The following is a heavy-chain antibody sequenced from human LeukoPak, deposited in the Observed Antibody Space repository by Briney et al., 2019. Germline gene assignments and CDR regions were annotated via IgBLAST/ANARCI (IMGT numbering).Heavy chain of an antibody. Sequence: ASVKVSCKVSGYTLTELSMHWVRQAPGKGLEWMGGFDPEDGETIYAQKFQGRVTMTEDTSTDTAYMELSSLRSEDTAVYYCATKMGPYSSSWSSRGGYAFDIWGQGTMVTVSS. CDR2: FDPEDGET. D-gene: IGHD6-13*01. J-gene: IGHJ3*02. V-gene: IGHV1-24*01. CDR3: ATKMGPYSSSWSSRGGYAFDI. CDR1: GYTLTELS.